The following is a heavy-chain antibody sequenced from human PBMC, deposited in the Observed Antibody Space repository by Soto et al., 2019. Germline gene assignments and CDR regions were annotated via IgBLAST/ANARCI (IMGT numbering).Heavy chain of an antibody. CDR1: GGSISSGDYY. J-gene: IGHJ3*02. Sequence: PSETLSLTCTVSGGSISSGDYYWSWIRQPPGKGLEWIGYIYYSGSTYYNPSLKSRVTISVDTSKNQFSLKLSSVTAADTAVYYCARADIYYYDSSGYYHDAFDIWGQGTMVTVSS. CDR3: ARADIYYYDSSGYYHDAFDI. V-gene: IGHV4-30-4*01. D-gene: IGHD3-22*01. CDR2: IYYSGST.